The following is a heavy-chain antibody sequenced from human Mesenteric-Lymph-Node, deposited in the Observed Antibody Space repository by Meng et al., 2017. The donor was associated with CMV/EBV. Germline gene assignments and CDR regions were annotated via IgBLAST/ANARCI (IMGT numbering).Heavy chain of an antibody. CDR1: GFTFSSYA. J-gene: IGHJ6*02. CDR3: ARGDLTIYYYYHAMDV. D-gene: IGHD2-2*01. V-gene: IGHV3-23*01. Sequence: GESLKISCVASGFTFSSYAMSWVRQAPGKGLEWVSAISDSGDGTDYADSVKGRFSISRDNSKNSLYLQMNSLRAEDTAVYYCARGDLTIYYYYHAMDVWGQGTTVTVSS. CDR2: ISDSGDGT.